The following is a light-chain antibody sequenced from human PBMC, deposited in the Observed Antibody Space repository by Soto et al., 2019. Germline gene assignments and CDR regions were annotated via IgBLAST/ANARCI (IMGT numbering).Light chain of an antibody. CDR3: HQYGSSPPDT. J-gene: IGKJ2*01. Sequence: EVVLTQSPGTLSLSPGESATLSCRASQSVTNNYFAWYQQKPGQAPRLLIFGSSDRATGIPDRFSGSGSGTDFTLNISRLEAEDFAVYYCHQYGSSPPDTFGQGTKLEIK. V-gene: IGKV3-20*01. CDR2: GSS. CDR1: QSVTNNY.